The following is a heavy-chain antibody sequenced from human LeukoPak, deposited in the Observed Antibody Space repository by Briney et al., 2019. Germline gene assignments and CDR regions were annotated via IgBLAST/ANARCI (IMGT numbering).Heavy chain of an antibody. Sequence: GGSLRLSCAASGFTFSSYAMSWVRQTPGKGLDWVSAISASGDNTYYADSVKGRFTISRDNSKSTLYLQMNSLRAEDTAVYYCAKRYLGNYYFDYWGLGTLVTVSS. CDR1: GFTFSSYA. D-gene: IGHD3-10*01. J-gene: IGHJ4*02. CDR2: ISASGDNT. CDR3: AKRYLGNYYFDY. V-gene: IGHV3-23*01.